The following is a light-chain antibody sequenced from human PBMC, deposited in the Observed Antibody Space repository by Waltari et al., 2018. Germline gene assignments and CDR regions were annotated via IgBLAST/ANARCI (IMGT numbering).Light chain of an antibody. V-gene: IGLV3-21*02. CDR3: HVWDSSSEEMV. CDR1: NIGSKT. J-gene: IGLJ3*02. CDR2: DDS. Sequence: SFVLTQPPSVSVAPGQTARITCGEDNIGSKTVHWYQQRPGQAPVLVVYDDSDRPSGIPERFSGANSGNTATLTISRAEAGDEADYYCHVWDSSSEEMVFGGGTKLTVL.